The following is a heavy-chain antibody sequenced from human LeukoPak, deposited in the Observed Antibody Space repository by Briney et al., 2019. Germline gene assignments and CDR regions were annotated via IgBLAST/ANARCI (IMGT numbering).Heavy chain of an antibody. CDR3: ARFHGSGSTKGRLRNYFDY. J-gene: IGHJ4*02. Sequence: SETLSLTCAVYGESFSGYYWSWIRQPAGKGLEWIGRIYTSGSTNYNPSLKSRVTISVDTSKNQFSLKLSSVTAADTAVYYCARFHGSGSTKGRLRNYFDYWGQGTLVTVSS. CDR1: GESFSGYY. V-gene: IGHV4-59*10. CDR2: IYTSGST. D-gene: IGHD3-10*01.